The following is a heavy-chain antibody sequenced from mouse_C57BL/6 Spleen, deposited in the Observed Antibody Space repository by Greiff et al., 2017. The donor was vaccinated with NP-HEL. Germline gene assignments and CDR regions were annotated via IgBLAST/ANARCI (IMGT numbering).Heavy chain of an antibody. CDR3: ARGGIGVFYYAMDY. CDR2: IDPEDGET. V-gene: IGHV14-2*01. J-gene: IGHJ4*01. Sequence: EVQLQQSGAELVKPGASVKLSCTASGFNIKDYYMHWVKQRTEQGLEWIGRIDPEDGETKYAPKFPGKATITADTSSNTAYRQLSSLTSEDTAVYYCARGGIGVFYYAMDYWGQGTSVTVSS. CDR1: GFNIKDYY.